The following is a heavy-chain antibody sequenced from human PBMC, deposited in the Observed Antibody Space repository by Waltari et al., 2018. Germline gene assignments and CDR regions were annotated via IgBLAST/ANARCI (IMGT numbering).Heavy chain of an antibody. CDR2: IYYSGST. D-gene: IGHD3-3*01. CDR1: GGSISSSSYY. Sequence: QLQLQESGPGLVKPSETLSLTCTVSGGSISSSSYYWGWIRQPPGTGLEWIGSIYYSGSTYYNPSLKRRVTISVDTSKNQFSLKLSSVTAADTAVYYCARAELRFLEWLLAWFDPWGQGTLVTVSS. J-gene: IGHJ5*02. V-gene: IGHV4-39*01. CDR3: ARAELRFLEWLLAWFDP.